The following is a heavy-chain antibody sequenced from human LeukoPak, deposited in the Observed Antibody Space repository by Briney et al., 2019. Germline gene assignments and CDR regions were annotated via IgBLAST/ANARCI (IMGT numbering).Heavy chain of an antibody. Sequence: GASVKVSCKASGRTFSSYAISWVRQAPGQGLEWMGGIIPIFGTANYAQKFQGRGTITADKSTSTAYMELSSLRSEDTAVYYCARSRLYCSSTSCYGFDYWGQGTLVTVSS. D-gene: IGHD2-2*01. V-gene: IGHV1-69*06. CDR3: ARSRLYCSSTSCYGFDY. CDR1: GRTFSSYA. CDR2: IIPIFGTA. J-gene: IGHJ4*02.